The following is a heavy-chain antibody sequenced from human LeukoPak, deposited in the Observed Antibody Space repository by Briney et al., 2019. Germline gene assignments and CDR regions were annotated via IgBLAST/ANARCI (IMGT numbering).Heavy chain of an antibody. D-gene: IGHD3-22*01. Sequence: PGGSLRLSCAASGFTFDDYGMSWVRQAPGKGLEWVSGINWNGGSTGYADSVKGRFTISRDNAKKSLYLQMDSLRADDSAVYYCARDRAPSGFYLGDFYYWGQGALVTVSS. CDR2: INWNGGST. CDR1: GFTFDDYG. CDR3: ARDRAPSGFYLGDFYY. J-gene: IGHJ4*02. V-gene: IGHV3-20*04.